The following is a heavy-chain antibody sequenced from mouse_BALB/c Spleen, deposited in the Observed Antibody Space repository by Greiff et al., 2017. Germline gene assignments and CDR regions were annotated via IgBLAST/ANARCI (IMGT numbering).Heavy chain of an antibody. J-gene: IGHJ1*01. CDR3: ARHFYGSDWYFDV. V-gene: IGHV2-6-2*01. D-gene: IGHD1-1*01. CDR1: GFSLTSYG. Sequence: VQLVESGPDLVAPSQSLSITCTVSGFSLTSYGVHWVRQPPGKGLEWLVVIWSDGSTTYNSALKSRLSISKDNSKSHVFLKMNSLQTDDTAMYYCARHFYGSDWYFDVWGAGTTVTVSS. CDR2: IWSDGST.